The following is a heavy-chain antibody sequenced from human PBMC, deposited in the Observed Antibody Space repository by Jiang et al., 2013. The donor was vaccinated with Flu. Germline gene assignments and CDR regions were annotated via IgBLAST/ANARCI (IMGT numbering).Heavy chain of an antibody. CDR1: GGSISSYY. Sequence: GPGLVKPSETLSLTCTVSGGSISSYYWSWIRQPPGKGLEWIGYIYYSGSTNYNPSLKSRVTISVDTSKNQFSLKLSSVTAADTAVYYCARSHSSGYYVDAFDIWGQGTMVTVSS. V-gene: IGHV4-59*08. J-gene: IGHJ3*02. D-gene: IGHD3-22*01. CDR2: IYYSGST. CDR3: ARSHSSGYYVDAFDI.